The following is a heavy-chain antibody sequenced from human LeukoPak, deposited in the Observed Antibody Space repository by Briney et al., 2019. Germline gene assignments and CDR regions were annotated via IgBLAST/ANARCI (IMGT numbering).Heavy chain of an antibody. CDR3: ARGGWAPDY. V-gene: IGHV3-7*01. CDR2: IKPDGSEK. CDR1: GFTFSSYA. J-gene: IGHJ4*02. Sequence: TGGSLRLSCAASGFTFSSYAMSWVRQAPGKGLEWVATIKPDGSEKYYVDSVKGRFTVSRDNAKNSLYLQMNSLRADDTAVYYCARGGWAPDYWGQGTLVTVSS. D-gene: IGHD5-12*01.